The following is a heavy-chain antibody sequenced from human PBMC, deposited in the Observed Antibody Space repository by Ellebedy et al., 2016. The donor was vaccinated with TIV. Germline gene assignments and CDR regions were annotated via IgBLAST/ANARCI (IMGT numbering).Heavy chain of an antibody. CDR1: GFTVSSNY. CDR3: ATRDYDLLSGVSYYYYMDV. Sequence: GGSLRLSXAASGFTVSSNYMSWVRQAPGKGLEWVSVIYSGGSTFYADSVKGRFTISRDNSKNTLYLQINSLRAEDTAVYYYATRDYDLLSGVSYYYYMDVWGKGTTVTVSS. CDR2: IYSGGST. V-gene: IGHV3-53*01. D-gene: IGHD3-3*01. J-gene: IGHJ6*03.